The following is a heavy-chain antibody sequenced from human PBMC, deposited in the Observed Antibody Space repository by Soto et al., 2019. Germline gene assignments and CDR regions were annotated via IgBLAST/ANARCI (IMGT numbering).Heavy chain of an antibody. Sequence: QVQLVQSGAEEKKPGASVKVSCKASGYTFTNYATHWVRQAPGQRLEWMGWINAGKGNTKYSQKFQGRVTIPRDTSASTAYMELSSLRSEDTAVYYCARVSGYYLPDYWGQGTLVTVSS. CDR3: ARVSGYYLPDY. CDR2: INAGKGNT. D-gene: IGHD5-12*01. CDR1: GYTFTNYA. J-gene: IGHJ4*02. V-gene: IGHV1-3*05.